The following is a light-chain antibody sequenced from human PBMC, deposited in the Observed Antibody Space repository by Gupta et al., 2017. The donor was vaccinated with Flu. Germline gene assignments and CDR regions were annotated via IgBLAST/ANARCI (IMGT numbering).Light chain of an antibody. CDR2: DAA. Sequence: LAWPIQKRGQRLSLLIYDAAARASGIPARFSGSGSGPDFTLTITSLEPDDFAFYYCTHPRSRPQIPFGPGHRLEIQ. J-gene: IGKJ5*01. V-gene: IGKV3-11*01. CDR3: THPRSRPQIP.